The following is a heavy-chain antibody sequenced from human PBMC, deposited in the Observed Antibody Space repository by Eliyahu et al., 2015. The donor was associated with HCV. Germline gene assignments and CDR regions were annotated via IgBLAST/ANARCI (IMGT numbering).Heavy chain of an antibody. CDR2: IFSSGST. Sequence: QVQLQESGPGLVKPSQTLSLTCTVSGGSISSGTYCWTWIRQPAGKGLEWIGRIFSSGSTNYSPSLKSRVTISVDTSKNQFSLKLNSVTAADTAVYYCARDSYCSTTTCLDAFDIWGQGTMVTVSS. CDR1: GGSISSGTYC. D-gene: IGHD2-2*01. CDR3: ARDSYCSTTTCLDAFDI. V-gene: IGHV4-61*02. J-gene: IGHJ3*02.